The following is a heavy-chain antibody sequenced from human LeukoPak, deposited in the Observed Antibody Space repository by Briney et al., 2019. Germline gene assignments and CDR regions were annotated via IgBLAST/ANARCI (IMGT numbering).Heavy chain of an antibody. D-gene: IGHD3-22*01. CDR2: IWYDGSNK. CDR1: GCTFSSYA. J-gene: IGHJ4*02. CDR3: ARGLFNYDNIGLNY. V-gene: IGHV3-33*01. Sequence: GGSLRLSYAASGCTFSSYAMYWVRQAPGKGLEWVTNIWYDGSNKYYADSVKGRFTISRDNSKNTLYLQMNSLRAEDTAVYYCARGLFNYDNIGLNYWGQGTRVTVSS.